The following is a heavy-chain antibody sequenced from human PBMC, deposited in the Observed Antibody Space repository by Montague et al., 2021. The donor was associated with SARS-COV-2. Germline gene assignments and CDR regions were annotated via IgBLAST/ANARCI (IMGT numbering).Heavy chain of an antibody. CDR1: GFTFSSYA. Sequence: SLRLSCAASGFTFSSYAMSWVRQAPGKGLEWVSVIYSGGSSTYYADSVKGRFTISRDNSKNTLYLQMNSLRAEDTDVYYCAKDSLAAAGTVDYWGQGTLVTVSS. D-gene: IGHD6-13*01. J-gene: IGHJ4*02. CDR2: IYSGGSST. V-gene: IGHV3-23*03. CDR3: AKDSLAAAGTVDY.